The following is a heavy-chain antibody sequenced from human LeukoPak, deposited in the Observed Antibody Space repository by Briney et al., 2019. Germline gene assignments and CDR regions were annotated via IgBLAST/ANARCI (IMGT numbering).Heavy chain of an antibody. J-gene: IGHJ4*02. CDR2: ISGSGGST. Sequence: QPGGSPRLSCAVSGITLSNYGMSWVRQAPGKGLEWDAGISGSGGSTNYADSVKGRFTISRDNPKNTLFLQMNSLRAEDTAVYFCAKRGVVIRVILVGFHKEAYYFDSWGQGALVTVSS. D-gene: IGHD2/OR15-2a*01. CDR3: AKRGVVIRVILVGFHKEAYYFDS. V-gene: IGHV3-23*01. CDR1: GITLSNYG.